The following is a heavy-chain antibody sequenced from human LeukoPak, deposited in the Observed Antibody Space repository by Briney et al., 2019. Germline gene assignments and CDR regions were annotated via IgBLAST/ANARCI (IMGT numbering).Heavy chain of an antibody. D-gene: IGHD6-19*01. V-gene: IGHV4-4*07. J-gene: IGHJ4*02. CDR1: GGSISSYQ. CDR3: ASGHNSGWGYFDY. Sequence: SETLSLTCTVSGGSISSYQWSWIRQPAGKGLECIGRINTSGTTNYNPSLKSRDTMSVDTSKNQFSLKLSSVTAADTAVYYCASGHNSGWGYFDYWGQGSLVTVSS. CDR2: INTSGTT.